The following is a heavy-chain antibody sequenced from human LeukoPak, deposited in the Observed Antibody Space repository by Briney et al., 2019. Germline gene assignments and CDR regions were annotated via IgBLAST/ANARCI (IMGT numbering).Heavy chain of an antibody. CDR1: GFTFSSYS. CDR2: ISSSSSYI. CDR3: AKQSSGWYPNFDY. V-gene: IGHV3-21*01. D-gene: IGHD6-19*01. Sequence: GGSLRLSCAASGFTFSSYSMNWVRQAPGKGLEWVSSISSSSSYIYYADSVKGRFTISRDNAKNSLYLQMNSLRAEDTAVYYCAKQSSGWYPNFDYWGQGTLVTVSS. J-gene: IGHJ4*02.